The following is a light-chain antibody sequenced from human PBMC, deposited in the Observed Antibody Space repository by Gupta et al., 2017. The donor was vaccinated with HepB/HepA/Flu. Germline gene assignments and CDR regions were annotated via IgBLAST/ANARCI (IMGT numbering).Light chain of an antibody. J-gene: IGKJ1*01. V-gene: IGKV1-6*01. CDR1: QGIRND. CDR2: SAS. CDR3: LQDYNFPRT. Sequence: AIQMTQSPSSLSASVGDRVTITCRASQGIRNDLGWYQQKPGKAPKLLIFSASSLQSGVPSRFSGSGSGTDFTLTISSLQPEDFATYYCLQDYNFPRTFGQGTKVEVK.